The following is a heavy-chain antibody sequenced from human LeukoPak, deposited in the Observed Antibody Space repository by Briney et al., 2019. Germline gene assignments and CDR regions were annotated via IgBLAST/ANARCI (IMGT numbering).Heavy chain of an antibody. CDR3: ARTSNYDFWSGYYKDNWFDP. D-gene: IGHD3-3*01. CDR1: GGSISSYY. V-gene: IGHV4-59*01. Sequence: SETLFLTCTVSGGSISSYYWSWIRQPPGKGLEWIGYIYYSGSTNYNPSLKSRVTISVDTSKNQFSLKLSSVTAADTAVYYCARTSNYDFWSGYYKDNWFDPWGQGTLVTVSS. J-gene: IGHJ5*02. CDR2: IYYSGST.